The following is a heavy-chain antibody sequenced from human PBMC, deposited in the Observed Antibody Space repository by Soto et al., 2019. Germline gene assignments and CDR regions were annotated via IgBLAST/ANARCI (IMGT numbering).Heavy chain of an antibody. CDR1: GFTFSNYW. CDR2: IKQDGSDK. V-gene: IGHV3-7*01. Sequence: EVQLVESGGGLVQPGGSLRLSCVASGFTFSNYWMSWVRQAPGKGLEWVANIKQDGSDKYYEASVQGRFTFSRDNAKNSLKLQMNSLRTEDTAVYYCARLPAVDSRYFFDYWGQGTLVTVSS. D-gene: IGHD2-2*01. J-gene: IGHJ4*02. CDR3: ARLPAVDSRYFFDY.